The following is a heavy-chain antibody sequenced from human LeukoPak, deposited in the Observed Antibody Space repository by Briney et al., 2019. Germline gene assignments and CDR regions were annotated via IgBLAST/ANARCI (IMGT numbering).Heavy chain of an antibody. CDR3: ASRTGVY. D-gene: IGHD1-14*01. V-gene: IGHV3-74*01. CDR2: INSDGSST. J-gene: IGHJ4*02. CDR1: GFIFTTSY. Sequence: GGSLRLSCAASGFIFTTSYMHWVRQAPGKGLVWVSRINSDGSSTTYADSVKGRFTISRDNAKNTLYLQMNSPRAEDTAVYYCASRTGVYWGQGTLVTVSS.